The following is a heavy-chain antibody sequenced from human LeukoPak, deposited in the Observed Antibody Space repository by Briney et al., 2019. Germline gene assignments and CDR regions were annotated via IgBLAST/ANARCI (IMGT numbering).Heavy chain of an antibody. V-gene: IGHV4-59*01. Sequence: SETLSLTCTVSGGSISSYYWSWIRQPPGKGLEWIGYIYYSGSTNYNPSLKSRVTISVDTSKNQFSLKLSSVTAADTAVYYCARGGAGYSGGAFDIWGQGTMVTVSS. CDR1: GGSISSYY. CDR3: ARGGAGYSGGAFDI. J-gene: IGHJ3*02. CDR2: IYYSGST. D-gene: IGHD3-9*01.